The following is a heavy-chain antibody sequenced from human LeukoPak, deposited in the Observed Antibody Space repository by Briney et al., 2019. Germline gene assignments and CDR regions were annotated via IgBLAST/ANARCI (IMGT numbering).Heavy chain of an antibody. Sequence: ASVKVSCKASGYTFTGYYMHWVRQAPGQGLEWMGWINPNSGGTNYAQKFQGRVTMTRDTSISTAYVELSSLRSDDTAVYYCATDRGYCSSTSCYTEEYRPGSFDYWGQGTLVTVSS. CDR3: ATDRGYCSSTSCYTEEYRPGSFDY. V-gene: IGHV1-2*02. J-gene: IGHJ4*02. D-gene: IGHD2-2*02. CDR2: INPNSGGT. CDR1: GYTFTGYY.